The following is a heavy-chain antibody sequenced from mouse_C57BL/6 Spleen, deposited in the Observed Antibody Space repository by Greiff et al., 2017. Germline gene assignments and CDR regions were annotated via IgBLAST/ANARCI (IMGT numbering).Heavy chain of an antibody. CDR1: GYAFSRSW. CDR2: IYPGDGDT. Sequence: QVQLQQSGPELMKPGASVKISCKASGYAFSRSWMNWVKQGPGKGLEWIGRIYPGDGDTHYNGKFKGKATLTADKSSSTAYMQLSSLTSEDTAVYFSARSNYVRSYAWFSDRGQRTRVTFS. J-gene: IGHJ3*01. V-gene: IGHV1-82*01. CDR3: ARSNYVRSYAWFSD. D-gene: IGHD1-1*01.